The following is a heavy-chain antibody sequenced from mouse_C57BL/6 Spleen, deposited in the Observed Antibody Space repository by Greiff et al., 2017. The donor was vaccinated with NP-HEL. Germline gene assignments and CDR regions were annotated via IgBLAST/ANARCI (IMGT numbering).Heavy chain of an antibody. CDR1: GYSFPDYN. V-gene: IGHV1-39*01. CDR3: ARWDGSLYFDY. CDR2: INPNYGTT. Sequence: VQLQQSGPELVKPGASVKFSCKASGYSFPDYNMNWVKQSNEKSLGWIGVINPNYGTTSYKQKVKGTATLTVDQSSSTAYMQLNSLTSEDSAVYYCARWDGSLYFDYWGQGTTLTVSS. J-gene: IGHJ2*01. D-gene: IGHD2-3*01.